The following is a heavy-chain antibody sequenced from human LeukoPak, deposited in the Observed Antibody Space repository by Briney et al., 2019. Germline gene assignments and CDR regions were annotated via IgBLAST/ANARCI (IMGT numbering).Heavy chain of an antibody. CDR1: ADTLTSYA. J-gene: IGHJ4*02. V-gene: IGHV1-69*01. D-gene: IGHD3-9*01. CDR3: AMARGLRYFDWLGIDY. CDR2: IIPIFGTA. Sequence: SVKVSCKASADTLTSYAISWVRQAPGQGLEWMGGIIPIFGTANYAQKFQGRVTITADESTSTAYMELSSLRSEDTAVYYCAMARGLRYFDWLGIDYWGQGTLVTVSS.